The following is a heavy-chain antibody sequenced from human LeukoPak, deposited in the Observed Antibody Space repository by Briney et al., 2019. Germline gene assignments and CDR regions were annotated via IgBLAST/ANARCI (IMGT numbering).Heavy chain of an antibody. CDR1: GDSITSGGYY. CDR2: IYYSGST. Sequence: SETLSLTCSVSGDSITSGGYYWSWIRQFPGKGLEWIGHIYYSGSTYYNVSLQSRMTISIATSKIQFSLTLKSVSAAGTAVYYCARLTMVRGLDIWGQGTTVTVSS. V-gene: IGHV4-31*03. J-gene: IGHJ3*02. CDR3: ARLTMVRGLDI. D-gene: IGHD3-10*01.